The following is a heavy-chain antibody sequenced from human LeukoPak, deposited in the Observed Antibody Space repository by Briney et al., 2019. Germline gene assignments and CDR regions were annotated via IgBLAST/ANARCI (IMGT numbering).Heavy chain of an antibody. CDR1: GFTFSSHW. CDR3: ARDPSGRVCDY. Sequence: QPGGSLRLSCTASGFTFSSHWMHWVRQAPGKGLVWVSRINSDGSTTSYADSVKGRFTISRDNAKNTLYLQMNSLRAEDTAVCYCARDPSGRVCDYWGQGTLVTVSS. V-gene: IGHV3-74*01. D-gene: IGHD3-10*01. CDR2: INSDGSTT. J-gene: IGHJ4*02.